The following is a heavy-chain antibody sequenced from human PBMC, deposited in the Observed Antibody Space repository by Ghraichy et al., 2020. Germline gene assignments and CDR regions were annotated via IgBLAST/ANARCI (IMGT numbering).Heavy chain of an antibody. V-gene: IGHV4-61*01. D-gene: IGHD3-22*01. J-gene: IGHJ4*02. CDR1: GGSVSSGSYY. CDR3: AAQRVDYYDSSGYLAYYFDY. Sequence: SQTLSLTCTVSGGSVSSGSYYWSWIRQPPGKGLEWIGYISYNGRTNYNPSLRSRVTISVDTSKNQFSLKLSSVTAADTAVYYCAAQRVDYYDSSGYLAYYFDYWGQGTLVTVSS. CDR2: ISYNGRT.